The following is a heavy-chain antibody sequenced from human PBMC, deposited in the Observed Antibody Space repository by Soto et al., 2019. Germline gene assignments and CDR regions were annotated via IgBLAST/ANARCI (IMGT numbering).Heavy chain of an antibody. CDR1: GFTFSSYA. J-gene: IGHJ4*02. CDR3: AKLNYYDSSGYLDS. CDR2: SSGSGGST. D-gene: IGHD3-22*01. Sequence: GGSLRLSCAASGFTFSSYAMSWVRQAPGKGLEWVSASSGSGGSTYYADSVKGRFTISRDNSKNTLYLQMNSLRAEDTAVYYCAKLNYYDSSGYLDSWGQGTLVTVSS. V-gene: IGHV3-23*01.